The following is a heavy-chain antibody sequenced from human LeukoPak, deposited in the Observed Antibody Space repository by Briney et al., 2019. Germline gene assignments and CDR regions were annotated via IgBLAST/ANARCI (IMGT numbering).Heavy chain of an antibody. D-gene: IGHD4-17*01. V-gene: IGHV3-21*01. Sequence: EGSLRLSCAASGFIFSSYSMNWVRQAPGKGLEWVSSISSSSSYIYYADSVKGRFTISRDNAKNSLYLQMNSLRTEDTAVYYCARGFGYGRETYYFDYWGEGTLVTVSS. CDR1: GFIFSSYS. CDR2: ISSSSSYI. CDR3: ARGFGYGRETYYFDY. J-gene: IGHJ4*02.